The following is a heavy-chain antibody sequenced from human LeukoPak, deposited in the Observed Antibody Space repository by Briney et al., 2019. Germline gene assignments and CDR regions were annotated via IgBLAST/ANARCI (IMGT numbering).Heavy chain of an antibody. CDR3: AKAGIAVPATPEY. CDR1: GFTFSSSD. J-gene: IGHJ4*02. CDR2: IRHSDSNT. D-gene: IGHD6-19*01. V-gene: IGHV3-23*05. Sequence: QPGGSLRLSCAASGFTFSSSDMSWVRQAPGSGLEWVSSIRHSDSNTYYADSVMGRFTISRDNSKNTLYLQMNSLSAEDTAVYYCAKAGIAVPATPEYCGQGTQVTVSS.